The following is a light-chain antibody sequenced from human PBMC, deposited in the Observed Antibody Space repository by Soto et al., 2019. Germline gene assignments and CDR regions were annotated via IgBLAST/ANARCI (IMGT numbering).Light chain of an antibody. Sequence: EIAITQPQATLSVSPGERATLSCRASQSVSSTLAWYQQKPGQAPRLLIYGASTRATGIPARFSGSGSGTEFTLTISILQSEDFAVYYCKKYNTWPPETFGQGTKVDIK. CDR1: QSVSST. CDR3: KKYNTWPPET. CDR2: GAS. V-gene: IGKV3D-15*01. J-gene: IGKJ1*01.